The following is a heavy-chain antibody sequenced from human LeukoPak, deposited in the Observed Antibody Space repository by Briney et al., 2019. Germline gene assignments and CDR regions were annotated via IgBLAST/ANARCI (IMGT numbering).Heavy chain of an antibody. CDR1: GFTFSSDS. CDR2: ISSSSSYI. V-gene: IGHV3-21*01. Sequence: GGSLRLSCAASGFTFSSDSMNWVRQAPGKGLEWVSSISSSSSYIYYADSVKGRFTISRDNAKNSLYLQMNSLRAEDTAVYYCARDPGYCSSTSCYAAFDYWGQGTLVTVSS. CDR3: ARDPGYCSSTSCYAAFDY. J-gene: IGHJ4*02. D-gene: IGHD2-2*01.